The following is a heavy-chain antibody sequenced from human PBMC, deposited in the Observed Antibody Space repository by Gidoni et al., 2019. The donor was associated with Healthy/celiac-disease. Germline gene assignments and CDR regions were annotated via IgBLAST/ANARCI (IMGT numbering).Heavy chain of an antibody. CDR3: ARGKGYCSSTSCYDWFDP. CDR1: GGSIRSYY. V-gene: IGHV4-59*01. CDR2: IYYSGST. J-gene: IGHJ5*02. D-gene: IGHD2-2*01. Sequence: QVQLQESGPGLVKPSATLSLTCTVPGGSIRSYYWSWIRQPPGKGLEWIGYIYYSGSTNYNPSIKSRVTISVDTSKNQFSLKLSSVTAADTAVYYCARGKGYCSSTSCYDWFDPWGQGTLVTVSS.